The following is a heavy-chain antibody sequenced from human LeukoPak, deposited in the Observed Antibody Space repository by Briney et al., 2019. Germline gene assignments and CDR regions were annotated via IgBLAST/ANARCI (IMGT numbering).Heavy chain of an antibody. Sequence: GGSLRLSCAASGFTFSSYGMHWVRQAPGKGLEWVAVISYDGSNKYYADSVKGRFTISRDNSKNTLYLQMNSLRAEDTSVYYCAKEGRAHYDILIQRDNYGMDVWGKGTTVTVSS. J-gene: IGHJ6*04. CDR1: GFTFSSYG. CDR2: ISYDGSNK. V-gene: IGHV3-30*18. CDR3: AKEGRAHYDILIQRDNYGMDV. D-gene: IGHD3-9*01.